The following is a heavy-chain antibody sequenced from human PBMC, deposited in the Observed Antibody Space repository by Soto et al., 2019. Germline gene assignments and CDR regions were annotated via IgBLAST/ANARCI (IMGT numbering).Heavy chain of an antibody. V-gene: IGHV4-30-4*01. CDR1: GGSISSGDYY. CDR3: ARVISPIVGATTPSYYFDY. CDR2: IYYSGST. J-gene: IGHJ4*02. D-gene: IGHD1-26*01. Sequence: SETLSLTCTVSGGSISSGDYYWSWIRQPPGKGLEWIGYIYYSGSTYYNPSLKSRVTISVDTSKNQFSLKLSSVTAADTAVYYCARVISPIVGATTPSYYFDYWGQGTLDTVSS.